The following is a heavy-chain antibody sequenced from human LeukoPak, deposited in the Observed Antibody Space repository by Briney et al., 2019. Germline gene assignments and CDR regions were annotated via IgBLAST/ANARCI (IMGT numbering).Heavy chain of an antibody. CDR3: ARDADFVVVTATAYYFDY. CDR2: ISSSSSYI. Sequence: PGGSLRLSCAASGFTFSSYSMNWVRQAPGRGLEWVSSISSSSSYIYYADSVKGRFTISRDNAKNSLYLQMNSLRAEDTAVYYCARDADFVVVTATAYYFDYWGQGTLVTVSS. D-gene: IGHD2-21*02. J-gene: IGHJ4*02. CDR1: GFTFSSYS. V-gene: IGHV3-21*01.